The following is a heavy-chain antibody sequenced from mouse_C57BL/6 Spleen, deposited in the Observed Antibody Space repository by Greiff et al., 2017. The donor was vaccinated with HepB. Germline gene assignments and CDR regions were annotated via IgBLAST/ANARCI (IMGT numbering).Heavy chain of an antibody. J-gene: IGHJ2*01. CDR3: ARSGITTVVAHFDY. V-gene: IGHV1-81*01. D-gene: IGHD1-1*01. CDR2: IYPRSGNT. Sequence: VQLQQSGAELARPGASVKLSCKASGYTFTSYGISWVKQRTGQGLEWIGEIYPRSGNTYYNEKLKGKATLTADKSSSTAYMELRSLTSEDSAVYFCARSGITTVVAHFDYWGQGTTLTVSS. CDR1: GYTFTSYG.